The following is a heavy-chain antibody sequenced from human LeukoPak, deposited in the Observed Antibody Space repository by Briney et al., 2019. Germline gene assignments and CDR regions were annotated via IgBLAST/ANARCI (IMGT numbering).Heavy chain of an antibody. CDR1: GYAFTSYG. CDR2: ISAYNGNT. V-gene: IGHV1-18*01. J-gene: IGHJ6*02. D-gene: IGHD3-9*01. Sequence: GASVTVPCMASGYAFTSYGITWVRQAPCRGRDWMGWISAYNGNTNYAQKLQGRVTMTTDTYTSTAYMELRSLRSDDPAVYYCARVFPQGRYFDWLQRAYYYGMDVWGQGTTVTVSS. CDR3: ARVFPQGRYFDWLQRAYYYGMDV.